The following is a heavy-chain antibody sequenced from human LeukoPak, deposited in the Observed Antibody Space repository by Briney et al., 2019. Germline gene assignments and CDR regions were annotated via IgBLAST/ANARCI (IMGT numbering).Heavy chain of an antibody. CDR2: INPSGGNI. J-gene: IGHJ4*02. CDR3: ARGLYGDYDGYYFDY. Sequence: ASVKVSCKTSGYRFTNNYMHWVRQAPGQGLEWMGIINPSGGNINYAQKFQGRVTMTRDTSTSTVYMELSSLRSEDTAVYYCARGLYGDYDGYYFDYWGQGTLVTVSS. CDR1: GYRFTNNY. V-gene: IGHV1-46*01. D-gene: IGHD4-17*01.